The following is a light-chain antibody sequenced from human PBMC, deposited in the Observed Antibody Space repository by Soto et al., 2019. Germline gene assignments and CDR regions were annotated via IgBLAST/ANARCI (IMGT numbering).Light chain of an antibody. J-gene: IGLJ2*01. Sequence: QSALTQPASVSGSPGQSITISCTRTSSNVESYNLVSWYQHPPGKAPKLIIYEGSERPSGVSNRFSGAQSGHSASLTISGLQAEDEADYYCSSYAGAVVFGGGTKLDRP. V-gene: IGLV2-23*01. CDR2: EGS. CDR1: SSNVESYNL. CDR3: SSYAGAVV.